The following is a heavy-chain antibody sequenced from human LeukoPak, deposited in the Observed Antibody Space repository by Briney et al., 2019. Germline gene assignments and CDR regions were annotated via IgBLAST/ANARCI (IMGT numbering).Heavy chain of an antibody. V-gene: IGHV3-23*01. CDR3: AKATIEQWLVKVDSFDS. Sequence: QSGGSLRLSCAASGFTFNTYAMSWVRQAPGKGLEWVSSISGGGDTTNYADSVKGRFTISRDNSKNTLYLQMNSLRGEDTARYYCAKATIEQWLVKVDSFDSWGQGTLVTVSS. CDR2: ISGGGDTT. CDR1: GFTFNTYA. J-gene: IGHJ4*02. D-gene: IGHD6-19*01.